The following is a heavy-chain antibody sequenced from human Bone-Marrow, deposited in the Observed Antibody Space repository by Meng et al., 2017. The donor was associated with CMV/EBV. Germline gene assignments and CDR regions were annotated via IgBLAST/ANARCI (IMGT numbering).Heavy chain of an antibody. CDR3: ASHPHTNWFDP. V-gene: IGHV3-74*01. CDR2: INSDGSST. Sequence: SLKISCAASGFTFSSYWMHWVRQAPGKGLVWVSRINSDGSSTSYADSVKGRFTISRDNAKNSLYLQMNSLRAEDTAVYYCASHPHTNWFDPWGQGTLVTVSS. J-gene: IGHJ5*02. CDR1: GFTFSSYW.